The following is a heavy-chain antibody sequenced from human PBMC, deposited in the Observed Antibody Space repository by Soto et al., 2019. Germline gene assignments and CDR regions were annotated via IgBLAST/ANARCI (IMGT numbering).Heavy chain of an antibody. CDR3: AKDPGQWLPPH. V-gene: IGHV3-23*01. J-gene: IGHJ1*01. Sequence: GSLRLSCAASGFTFSSYAMSWVRQAPGKGLDWVSAISGSCGSTYYADSVKGRFTISRDNSKNTLYLQMNSLRAEDTAVYYCAKDPGQWLPPHWGQGTLVTVSS. D-gene: IGHD6-19*01. CDR1: GFTFSSYA. CDR2: ISGSCGST.